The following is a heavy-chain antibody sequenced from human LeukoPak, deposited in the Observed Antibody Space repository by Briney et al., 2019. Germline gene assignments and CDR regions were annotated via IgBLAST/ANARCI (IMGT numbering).Heavy chain of an antibody. CDR1: GYSFTSYW. D-gene: IGHD5-18*01. Sequence: GESLKFSCKGSGYSFTSYWIGWVRQMPGKGLEWMGIIYPGDSDTRYSPSFQGQVTISANKSISTAYLQWSSLKASDTAMYYCARRGINTAMVSDAYDIWGRGTLVTVSS. J-gene: IGHJ3*02. CDR3: ARRGINTAMVSDAYDI. V-gene: IGHV5-51*01. CDR2: IYPGDSDT.